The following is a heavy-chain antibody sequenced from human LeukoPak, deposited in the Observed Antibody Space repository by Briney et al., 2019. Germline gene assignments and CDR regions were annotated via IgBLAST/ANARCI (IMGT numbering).Heavy chain of an antibody. CDR2: IKQDGSEK. CDR1: GFTFSTYW. CDR3: XRDQXWWPFDY. D-gene: IGHD2-15*01. V-gene: IGHV3-7*01. Sequence: GRSLRLSCTVSGFTFSTYWMNWVRQAPGKGLEWVANIKQDGSEKYYVDSVKGRFTISRDNAKNSLYLQMNSLRAEDTAVYYCXRDQXWWPFDYWGQGALVTVSS. J-gene: IGHJ4*02.